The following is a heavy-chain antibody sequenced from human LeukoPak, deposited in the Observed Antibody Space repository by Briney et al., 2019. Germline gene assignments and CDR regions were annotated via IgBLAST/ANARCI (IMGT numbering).Heavy chain of an antibody. D-gene: IGHD3-22*01. J-gene: IGHJ4*02. V-gene: IGHV3-30*18. Sequence: PGGPLRLSCAASGFTFSSYGMHWVRQAPGKGLEWVAVISYDGNNRNYVDSAKGRFTISRDNSKNTLCLQMNSLRAEDTAVYYCAKGSDSSGFYAPPFDYWGQGTLVTVSS. CDR1: GFTFSSYG. CDR2: ISYDGNNR. CDR3: AKGSDSSGFYAPPFDY.